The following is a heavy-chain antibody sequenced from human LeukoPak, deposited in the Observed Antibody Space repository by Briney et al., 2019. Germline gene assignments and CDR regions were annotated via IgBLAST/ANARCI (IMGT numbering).Heavy chain of an antibody. CDR2: ISDMGSI. CDR1: GGSISSYY. CDR3: AGHHPRNTVDF. D-gene: IGHD2/OR15-2a*01. V-gene: IGHV4-59*08. Sequence: SETLSLTCTVSGGSISSYYWSWIRQPPGKGLEWIAYISDMGSINYNPSLKSRVTISLETSKNQFSLKLSSVTAADTAVYYCAGHHPRNTVDFWGQGTLVTVSS. J-gene: IGHJ4*02.